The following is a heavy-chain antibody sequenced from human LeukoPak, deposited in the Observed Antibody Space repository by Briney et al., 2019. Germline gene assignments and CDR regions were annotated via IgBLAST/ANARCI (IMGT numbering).Heavy chain of an antibody. CDR1: EFTFSSYN. Sequence: GGSLRLSCAASEFTFSSYNMNWVRQAPGKGLEWVSSISSSSKYIYYADSVKGRFTISRDNAKNSLYLQMDSLRADDTAKYYCARDSPVATWWGQGTLVTVSS. V-gene: IGHV3-21*04. CDR3: ARDSPVATW. D-gene: IGHD1-26*01. J-gene: IGHJ4*02. CDR2: ISSSSKYI.